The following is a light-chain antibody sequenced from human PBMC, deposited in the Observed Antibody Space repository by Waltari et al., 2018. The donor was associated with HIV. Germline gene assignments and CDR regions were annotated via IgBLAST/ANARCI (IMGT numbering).Light chain of an antibody. CDR2: EVT. CDR1: NSDIGSYDY. CDR3: SSFADRDGFYVL. V-gene: IGLV2-8*01. Sequence: QSALTQPPSAYGSPGQSVTLSCTGSNSDIGSYDYVPWSQLHPGKAPKLVISEVTKRPSGVSDRFSGSKSANTAFLTVSGLQAEDEADYYCSSFADRDGFYVLFGGGTRLTVL. J-gene: IGLJ2*01.